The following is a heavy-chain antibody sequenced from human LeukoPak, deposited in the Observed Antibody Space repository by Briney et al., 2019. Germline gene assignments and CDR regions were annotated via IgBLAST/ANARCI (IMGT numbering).Heavy chain of an antibody. CDR1: GGSISSYY. J-gene: IGHJ4*02. D-gene: IGHD3-10*01. CDR2: INHSGST. CDR3: ARFPVLLWFGEFDY. Sequence: SEALSLTCTVSGGSISSYYWSWIRQPPGKGLEWIGEINHSGSTNHNPSLKSRVTISVDTSKNQFSLKLSSVTAADTAVYYCARFPVLLWFGEFDYWGQGTLVTVSS. V-gene: IGHV4-34*01.